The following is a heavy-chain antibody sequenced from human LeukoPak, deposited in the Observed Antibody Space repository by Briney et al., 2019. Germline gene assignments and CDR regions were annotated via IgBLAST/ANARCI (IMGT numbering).Heavy chain of an antibody. J-gene: IGHJ3*02. Sequence: ASVTVSFKASGYTFTSYYMHWVRQAPGQGLEWMGLINPSGGSTSYAQKLQGRVTMTTDTSTSTAYMELRGLRSDDTAVYYCARDGYGAAAFDIWGQGTMVTVSS. CDR3: ARDGYGAAAFDI. D-gene: IGHD5-18*01. V-gene: IGHV1-46*01. CDR2: INPSGGST. CDR1: GYTFTSYY.